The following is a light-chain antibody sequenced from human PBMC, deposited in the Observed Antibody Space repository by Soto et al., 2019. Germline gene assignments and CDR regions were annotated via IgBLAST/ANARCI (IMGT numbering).Light chain of an antibody. Sequence: EIVLTQSPGTLSLSPGERATLSCRASQSVSSSYLAWYQQEPGQAPRLLIYGASSRATGIPDRFSGSGSGTDFTLTISSLQSEDFAVYYCHQYHDWPPYTFGQGTKLEIK. CDR2: GAS. CDR1: QSVSSSY. J-gene: IGKJ2*01. CDR3: HQYHDWPPYT. V-gene: IGKV3-20*01.